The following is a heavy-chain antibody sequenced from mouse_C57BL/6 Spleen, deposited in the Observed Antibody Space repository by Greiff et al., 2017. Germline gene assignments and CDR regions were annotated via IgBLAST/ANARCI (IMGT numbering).Heavy chain of an antibody. D-gene: IGHD3-1*01. CDR2: IYPGDGDT. J-gene: IGHJ2*01. CDR3: ARKEGTAQSYFDY. V-gene: IGHV1-82*01. CDR1: GYAFSSSW. Sequence: QVQLQQSGPELVKPGASVKISCKASGYAFSSSWMNWVKQRPGKGLEWIGRIYPGDGDTNYNGKFKGKATLTADKSSSTAYMQLSSLTSEDSAVYFCARKEGTAQSYFDYWGQGTTLTVSS.